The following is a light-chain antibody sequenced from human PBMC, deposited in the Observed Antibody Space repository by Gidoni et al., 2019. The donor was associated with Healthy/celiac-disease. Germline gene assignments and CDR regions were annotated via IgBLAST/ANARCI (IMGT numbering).Light chain of an antibody. J-gene: IGKJ4*01. V-gene: IGKV1-33*01. CDR1: QDISNY. CDR2: DAS. Sequence: IQITQSPSYLSASVGDRVTITCQASQDISNYLNWYQQKPGKAPKLLIYDASNLEKGGPSRFSGSGSGTDFTFTISSLQPEDIATYYWQKYDNLLTFXGXTKVXIK. CDR3: QKYDNLLT.